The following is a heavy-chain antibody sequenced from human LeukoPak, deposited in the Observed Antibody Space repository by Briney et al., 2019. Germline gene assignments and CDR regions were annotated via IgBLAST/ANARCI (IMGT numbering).Heavy chain of an antibody. CDR2: ISPSSTYI. V-gene: IGHV3-21*06. Sequence: AGGSLTLSCAASGFTFSSFKMTWVRQAPGKGLEWVASISPSSTYIYYGDSLKGRVTVSRDNAKSLLFLHMSSLRPDDTAVYYCARDFTGGEYFDSWGQGALVSVSS. CDR1: GFTFSSFK. J-gene: IGHJ4*02. CDR3: ARDFTGGEYFDS. D-gene: IGHD3-16*01.